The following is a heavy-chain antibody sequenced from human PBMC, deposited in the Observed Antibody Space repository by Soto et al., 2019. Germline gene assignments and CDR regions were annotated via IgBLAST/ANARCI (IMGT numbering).Heavy chain of an antibody. CDR2: ISGGGGST. J-gene: IGHJ6*03. Sequence: GGSLRLSCAASGFTFSSYAMSWVRQAPGKGLEWVSAISGGGGSTYYAGSVKGRFTISRDNSKNTLYLQMNSLRAEDTAVYYCAKSAHYDFWSGDYYYMDVWGKGTTVTVSS. CDR1: GFTFSSYA. D-gene: IGHD3-3*01. V-gene: IGHV3-23*01. CDR3: AKSAHYDFWSGDYYYMDV.